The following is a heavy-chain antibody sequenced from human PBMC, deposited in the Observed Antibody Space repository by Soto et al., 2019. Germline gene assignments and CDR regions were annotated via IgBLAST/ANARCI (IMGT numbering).Heavy chain of an antibody. CDR1: RDSISSSDYY. Sequence: PSVTLSLTCAIPRDSISSSDYYSASIRQPPGKGLEWIGSIYYSGSTYYNPSLQSRVAISVDTSKNQFSLKLKSVTAADTAIYYCARPGSGYRYYYMDVWGKWTTATVSS. D-gene: IGHD5-12*01. CDR3: ARPGSGYRYYYMDV. J-gene: IGHJ6*03. V-gene: IGHV4-39*01. CDR2: IYYSGST.